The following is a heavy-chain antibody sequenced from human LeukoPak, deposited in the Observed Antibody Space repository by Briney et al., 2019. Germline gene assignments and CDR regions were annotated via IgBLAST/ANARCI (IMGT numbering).Heavy chain of an antibody. CDR1: GFPLNNFP. CDR3: ASDTSFLFADDW. V-gene: IGHV3-23*01. J-gene: IGHJ4*02. Sequence: PGGSLRLSCASSGFPLNNFPMTWVRHSPGQGLEWVSTISGDGQNTHYADTVKGRFIISRDTSRNTLYLQMTSLRVDDTAVYYCASDTSFLFADDWWGQGTVVPVS. CDR2: ISGDGQNT. D-gene: IGHD2-21*01.